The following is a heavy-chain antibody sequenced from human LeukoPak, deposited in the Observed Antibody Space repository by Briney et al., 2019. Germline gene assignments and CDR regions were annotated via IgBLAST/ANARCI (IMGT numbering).Heavy chain of an antibody. J-gene: IGHJ4*02. CDR3: AREGSIVPHQDLDC. Sequence: PGGSLRLSCAASEFTFSRYSMNWVRQAPGKGPEWVSSINSRGSYKYYADSIKGRFTISRDNAKNSLYLQMDSLRVEDTAVYYCAREGSIVPHQDLDCWGQGSLVTVSS. D-gene: IGHD2-8*01. V-gene: IGHV3-21*01. CDR2: INSRGSYK. CDR1: EFTFSRYS.